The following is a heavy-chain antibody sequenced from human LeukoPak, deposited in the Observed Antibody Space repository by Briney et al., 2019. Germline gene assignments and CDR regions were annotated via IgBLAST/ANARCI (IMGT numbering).Heavy chain of an antibody. CDR1: GFTFSNYC. J-gene: IGHJ4*02. V-gene: IGHV3-74*01. CDR3: VRDFRSADY. CDR2: ICPDGTVT. Sequence: GGSLRLSCAASGFTFSNYCMHWVRQAPGKGPMWVSRICPDGTVTNYADSVKARFIISRDNARNTVYLQMNGLRVEDTAVYYCVRDFRSADYWGQGTLVTVSS.